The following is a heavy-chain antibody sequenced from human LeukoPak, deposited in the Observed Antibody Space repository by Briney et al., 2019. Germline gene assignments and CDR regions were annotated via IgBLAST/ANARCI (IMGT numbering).Heavy chain of an antibody. CDR1: GFTFSSYA. CDR3: ARGGYIYGYYDY. CDR2: ISYDGSNK. V-gene: IGHV3-30-3*01. D-gene: IGHD3-3*02. J-gene: IGHJ4*02. Sequence: GRSLRLSCAASGFTFSSYAMHWVRQAPGKGLEWVAVISYDGSNKYYADSVKGRFTISRDNSKNTLYLQMNSLRAEDTAVYYCARGGYIYGYYDYWGQGTLLTVSS.